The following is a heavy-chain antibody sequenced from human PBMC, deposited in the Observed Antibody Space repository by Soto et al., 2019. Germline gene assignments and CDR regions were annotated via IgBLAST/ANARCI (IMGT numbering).Heavy chain of an antibody. V-gene: IGHV3-21*01. Sequence: EVQLVESGGGLVKPGGSLRLSCAASGFTFSSYSMNWVRQAPGKGLEWVSSISSSSSYIYYADSVKGRFTISRDNAKNSLYLQMNSLRAEDTAVYYCARGLVLRFLEWLSRVGYWGQGTLVTVSS. D-gene: IGHD3-3*01. CDR2: ISSSSSYI. CDR3: ARGLVLRFLEWLSRVGY. CDR1: GFTFSSYS. J-gene: IGHJ4*02.